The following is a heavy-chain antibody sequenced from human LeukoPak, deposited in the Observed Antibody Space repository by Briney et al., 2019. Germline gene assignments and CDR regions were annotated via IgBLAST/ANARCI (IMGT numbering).Heavy chain of an antibody. CDR3: ARDRYSGSYLFYDY. CDR2: INPNSGGT. CDR1: GYTFTGYY. V-gene: IGHV1-2*02. J-gene: IGHJ4*02. D-gene: IGHD1-26*01. Sequence: GESLKISCKGSGYTFTGYYMHWVRQAPGQGLEWMGWINPNSGGTNYAQKFQGRVTMARDTSISTAYMELSRLRSDDTAVYYCARDRYSGSYLFYDYWGQGTLVTVSS.